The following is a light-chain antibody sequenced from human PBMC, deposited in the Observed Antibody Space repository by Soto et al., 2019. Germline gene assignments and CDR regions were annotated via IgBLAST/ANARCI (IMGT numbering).Light chain of an antibody. CDR3: SSYAASNNFYFV. CDR2: EVT. Sequence: QSVLTQPPSASGSPGQSVTISCTGTNSDFGGYNYVSWYQQYPGRAPKLMIYEVTKRPSGVPDRFSGSKSGNTASLTVSGLQAEDEADYYCSSYAASNNFYFVFGGGTKLTVL. V-gene: IGLV2-8*01. CDR1: NSDFGGYNY. J-gene: IGLJ3*02.